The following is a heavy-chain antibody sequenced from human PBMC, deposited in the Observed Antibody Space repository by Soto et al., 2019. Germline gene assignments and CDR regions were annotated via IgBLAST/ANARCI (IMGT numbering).Heavy chain of an antibody. Sequence: SETLSLTCAVYGGSFSGYYWSWIRQPPGKGLEWIGEINHSGSTNYNPSLKSRVTISVDTSKNQFSLKLSSVTAADTAVYYCARGHRYSSSQRRQHYFDYWGQGTLVTVSS. J-gene: IGHJ4*02. D-gene: IGHD6-13*01. CDR1: GGSFSGYY. CDR2: INHSGST. V-gene: IGHV4-34*01. CDR3: ARGHRYSSSQRRQHYFDY.